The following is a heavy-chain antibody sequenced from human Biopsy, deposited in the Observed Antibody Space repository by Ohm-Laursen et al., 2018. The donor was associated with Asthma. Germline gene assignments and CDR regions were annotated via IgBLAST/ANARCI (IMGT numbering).Heavy chain of an antibody. CDR1: GFTFSSYG. D-gene: IGHD5-12*01. CDR2: IWYDGGNK. CDR3: ARDIVATMIGYYYYGMDV. V-gene: IGHV3-33*01. J-gene: IGHJ6*02. Sequence: SLRLSCAASGFTFSSYGMHWVRQAPGKGLEWVAVIWYDGGNKYYADSVKGRFNISRDNSKNTLYLQMNSLRAEDTAVYYCARDIVATMIGYYYYGMDVWGQGTTVTVSS.